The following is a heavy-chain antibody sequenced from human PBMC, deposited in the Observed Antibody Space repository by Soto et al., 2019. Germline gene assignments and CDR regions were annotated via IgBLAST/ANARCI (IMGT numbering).Heavy chain of an antibody. J-gene: IGHJ4*02. Sequence: EVQLVESGGGLVKPGGSLRLSCAASGFTFSSYSMNWVGQAPGKGLEWVSSISSSSSYIYYADSVKGRFTISRDNAKNSLYLQMNSLRAEDTAVYYCARDGRIGDFLADYWGQGTLVTVSS. D-gene: IGHD3-10*01. CDR3: ARDGRIGDFLADY. V-gene: IGHV3-21*01. CDR1: GFTFSSYS. CDR2: ISSSSSYI.